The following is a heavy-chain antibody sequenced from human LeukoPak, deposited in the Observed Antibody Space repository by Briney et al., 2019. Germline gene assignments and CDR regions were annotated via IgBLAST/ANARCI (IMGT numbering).Heavy chain of an antibody. Sequence: GGSLRLSCAASGFTFNSYWMSWVRQAPGKGLEWVANIRQDGSDFRYVDSVKGRFTISRDNAKNSLYLQMNSLRADDTAVYYCARDKLVGDSYFDSWGQGTLVTVSS. CDR2: IRQDGSDF. CDR1: GFTFNSYW. CDR3: ARDKLVGDSYFDS. J-gene: IGHJ4*02. D-gene: IGHD2-21*02. V-gene: IGHV3-7*01.